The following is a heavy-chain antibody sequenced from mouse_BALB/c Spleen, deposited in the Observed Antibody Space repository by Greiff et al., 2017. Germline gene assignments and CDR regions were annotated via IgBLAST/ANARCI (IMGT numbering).Heavy chain of an antibody. Sequence: VKLVESGAELARPGASVKMSCKASGYTFTSYTMHWVKQRPGQGLEWIGYINPSSGYTNYNQKFKDKATLTADKSSSTAYMQLSSLTSEDSAVYYCARQGEKRYYAMDYWGQGTSVTVSS. CDR3: ARQGEKRYYAMDY. V-gene: IGHV1-4*01. CDR2: INPSSGYT. CDR1: GYTFTSYT. J-gene: IGHJ4*01.